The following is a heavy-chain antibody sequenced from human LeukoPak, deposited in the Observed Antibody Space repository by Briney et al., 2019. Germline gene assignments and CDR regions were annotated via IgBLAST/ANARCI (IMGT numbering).Heavy chain of an antibody. J-gene: IGHJ3*02. D-gene: IGHD3-10*02. CDR1: GFTVSSNY. V-gene: IGHV3-53*01. CDR3: AREDHVRGAFDI. Sequence: GGSLRLSCAASGFTVSSNYMSWVRQAPGKGLEWVSVIYSGGSSYYADSVKGRFTISRDNSENTLYLQTNSLRAEDTAVYYCAREDHVRGAFDIWGQGTMVTVSS. CDR2: IYSGGSS.